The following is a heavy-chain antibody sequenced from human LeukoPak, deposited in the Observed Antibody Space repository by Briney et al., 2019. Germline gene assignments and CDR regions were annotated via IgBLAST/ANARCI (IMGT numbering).Heavy chain of an antibody. V-gene: IGHV3-21*01. CDR1: GFTFSTYS. CDR3: AKDWGTIAAAGKGRLDY. CDR2: ISSSSSYI. J-gene: IGHJ4*02. D-gene: IGHD6-13*01. Sequence: PGGSLRLSCAASGFTFSTYSMNWVRQAPGKGLEWVSSISSSSSYIYYADSVKGRFTISRDNAKNSLYLQMNSLRAEDTAVYYCAKDWGTIAAAGKGRLDYWGQGTLVTVSS.